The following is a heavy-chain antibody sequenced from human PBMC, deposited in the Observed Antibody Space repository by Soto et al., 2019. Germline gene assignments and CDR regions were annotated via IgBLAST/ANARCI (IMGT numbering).Heavy chain of an antibody. CDR2: INPNSGGT. CDR3: ERGSRYISSSHYYHYDWDV. D-gene: IGHD6-6*01. CDR1: GYTFTGYY. Sequence: GASVKVSCKASGYTFTGYYMHWVRQAPGQGLDWMGWINPNSGGTNYAQKLQGWVTMTRDTSISTAYMELSRLRSVDTAVYYCERGSRYISSSHYYHYDWDVWGKVTTVTVSS. J-gene: IGHJ6*03. V-gene: IGHV1-2*04.